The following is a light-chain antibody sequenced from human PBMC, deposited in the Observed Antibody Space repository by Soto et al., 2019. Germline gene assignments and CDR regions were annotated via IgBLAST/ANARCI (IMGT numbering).Light chain of an antibody. J-gene: IGKJ1*01. CDR2: KAS. CDR1: QNINSW. V-gene: IGKV1-5*03. CDR3: QQYQSYST. Sequence: DIQMTQSPSTLSASVGDRVTITCRASQNINSWLAWYQQKPGKAPKLLIYKASSLESGVPSRFSGSGSGTEFTLTISSLQPDDFASYYCQQYQSYSTFGQGTKVEIK.